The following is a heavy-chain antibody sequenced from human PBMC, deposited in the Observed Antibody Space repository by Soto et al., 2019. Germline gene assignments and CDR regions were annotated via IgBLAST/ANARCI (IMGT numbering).Heavy chain of an antibody. Sequence: SVKVSCKASGGTFSSYAISWVRQAPGQGLEWMGGIIPIFGTANYAQKFQGRVTITADESTSTAYMELSSLRSEDTAVYYCARGGVGDIVVVPAANEDAFDIWGQGTMVTVSS. J-gene: IGHJ3*02. CDR3: ARGGVGDIVVVPAANEDAFDI. D-gene: IGHD2-2*01. CDR1: GGTFSSYA. CDR2: IIPIFGTA. V-gene: IGHV1-69*13.